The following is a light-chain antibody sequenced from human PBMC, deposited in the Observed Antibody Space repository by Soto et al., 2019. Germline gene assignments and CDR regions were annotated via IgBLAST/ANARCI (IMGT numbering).Light chain of an antibody. CDR1: QSVSSY. CDR2: DAS. V-gene: IGKV3-11*01. Sequence: DIVLTQSPATLSLSPGERATLSCRASQSVSSYLAWYQQKPGQAPRLLIYDASNRATGIPARFSGSGSGTDFTLTIRSLEPEDFAVYYCQQRSNWPPYTFGQGTKREIK. J-gene: IGKJ2*01. CDR3: QQRSNWPPYT.